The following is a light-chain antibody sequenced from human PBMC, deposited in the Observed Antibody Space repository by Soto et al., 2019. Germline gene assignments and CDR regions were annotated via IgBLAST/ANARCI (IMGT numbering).Light chain of an antibody. CDR2: EVY. J-gene: IGLJ1*01. CDR1: SSDVGGYNY. CDR3: SAYTGSSTQYV. Sequence: QSALTQPASVSGSPGQSNTIYCTGSSSDVGGYNYVSWYQQHPGKAPNLTIYEVYNRPSGVSNRFSGSKPGNTASLTIFGLQAEDEADYYCSAYTGSSTQYVFGTGTKVTVL. V-gene: IGLV2-14*01.